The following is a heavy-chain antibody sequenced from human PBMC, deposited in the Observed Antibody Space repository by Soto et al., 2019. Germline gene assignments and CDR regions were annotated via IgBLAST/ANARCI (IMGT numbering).Heavy chain of an antibody. Sequence: LRLSCSLPGFIFSRYSITWVRLSQGKWLKWASSIGTSGSYIYDTDSVKGRFTISRDNTKDSLYLQMNSLRAEDTAIYYCARGSAFIGLDYWGQGTPVTVSS. CDR3: ARGSAFIGLDY. CDR1: GFIFSRYS. CDR2: IGTSGSYI. J-gene: IGHJ4*02. D-gene: IGHD1-26*01. V-gene: IGHV3-21*01.